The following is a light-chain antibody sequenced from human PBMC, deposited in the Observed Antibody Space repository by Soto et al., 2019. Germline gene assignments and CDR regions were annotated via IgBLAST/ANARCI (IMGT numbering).Light chain of an antibody. CDR3: QQYGGSPIT. J-gene: IGKJ5*01. CDR1: QSVTTR. Sequence: IVLTQSPGTLSLSPGERLTPPCRASQSVTTRLAWYQHKPGQAPTLLMSGASNRASGVPVRFSGSGSGTDFTLTITRLEPEDFALYYCQQYGGSPITFGLGTRLEIK. V-gene: IGKV3-20*01. CDR2: GAS.